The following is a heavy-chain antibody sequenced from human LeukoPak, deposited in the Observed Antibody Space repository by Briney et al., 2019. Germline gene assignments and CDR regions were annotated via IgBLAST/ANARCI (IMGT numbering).Heavy chain of an antibody. Sequence: AVSLRLSCAASEFTFSSYAMHWVRQGPGKGLEWVAVISYDGSNKYYADSVKGRFTISRDNSKNTLYLQMNSLRAEDTAVYYCARGGVVVTDLDYWGQGTLFTVSS. D-gene: IGHD2-21*02. J-gene: IGHJ4*02. CDR2: ISYDGSNK. V-gene: IGHV3-30*04. CDR1: EFTFSSYA. CDR3: ARGGVVVTDLDY.